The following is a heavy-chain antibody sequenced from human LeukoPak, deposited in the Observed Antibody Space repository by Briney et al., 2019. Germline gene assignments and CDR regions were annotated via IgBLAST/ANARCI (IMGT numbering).Heavy chain of an antibody. D-gene: IGHD3-10*02. CDR3: AELGITMIGGV. Sequence: GGSLRLSCAASGFTFRSYWMTWVRQSPGKGLEWVANIKQDGSETYHVDSVKGRFTISRDNAKNSLYLQMNSLRAEDTAVYYCAELGITMIGGVWGKGTTVTISS. CDR1: GFTFRSYW. CDR2: IKQDGSET. V-gene: IGHV3-7*01. J-gene: IGHJ6*04.